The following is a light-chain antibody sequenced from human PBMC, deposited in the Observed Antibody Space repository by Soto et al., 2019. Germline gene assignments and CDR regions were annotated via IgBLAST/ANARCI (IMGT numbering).Light chain of an antibody. V-gene: IGLV2-23*02. J-gene: IGLJ2*01. CDR3: CSYAGGSTVL. CDR2: EVT. Sequence: QSALTQPASVSGSPGQSITISCTGTSSDVGSCNLVSWYHLHPGKAPKLMIYEVTKRPSGISNRFSGSKSGNTASLTISGLQAEDEADYYCCSYAGGSTVLFGGGTKLTVL. CDR1: SSDVGSCNL.